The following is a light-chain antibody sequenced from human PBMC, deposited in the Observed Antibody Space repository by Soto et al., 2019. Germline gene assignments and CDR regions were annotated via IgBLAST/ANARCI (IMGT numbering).Light chain of an antibody. J-gene: IGLJ1*01. CDR1: SSNIGAGYD. V-gene: IGLV1-40*01. CDR2: GNS. Sequence: QSVLTQPHSVSGAPGQRVTISCTGSSSNIGAGYDGHWYQQLPGTAPKLLIYGNSNRPSGVPDRFSGSKSGTSASLAITGLQAEDVADYYCQSYDSSLSGIGTGTKVTVL. CDR3: QSYDSSLSG.